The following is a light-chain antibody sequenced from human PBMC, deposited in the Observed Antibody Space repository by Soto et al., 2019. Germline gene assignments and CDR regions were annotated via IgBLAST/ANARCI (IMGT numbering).Light chain of an antibody. CDR2: LNSDGSH. Sequence: QSVLTQSPSASASLGASVKLTCTLSSGHSTYAIAWHQQQPEKGPRYLMKLNSDGSHSKGDGILDRFSGSSSGAERYLTISSLQSEVEADYYCQTWGTGPLVFGGGTKLTVL. V-gene: IGLV4-69*01. CDR1: SGHSTYA. J-gene: IGLJ2*01. CDR3: QTWGTGPLV.